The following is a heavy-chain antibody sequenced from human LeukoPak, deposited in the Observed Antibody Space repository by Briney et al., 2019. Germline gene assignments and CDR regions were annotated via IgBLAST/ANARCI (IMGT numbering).Heavy chain of an antibody. CDR1: GFTFSSYA. J-gene: IGHJ4*02. Sequence: GGSLRLSCAASGFTFSSYAMSWVRQAPGKGLEWVSAISGSGGSTYYADSVKGRFIISRDNSKNTLYLQMNSLRAEDTAVYYCAKDLFDSSSWYTSPPDYWGQGTLVTVSS. V-gene: IGHV3-23*01. CDR2: ISGSGGST. D-gene: IGHD6-13*01. CDR3: AKDLFDSSSWYTSPPDY.